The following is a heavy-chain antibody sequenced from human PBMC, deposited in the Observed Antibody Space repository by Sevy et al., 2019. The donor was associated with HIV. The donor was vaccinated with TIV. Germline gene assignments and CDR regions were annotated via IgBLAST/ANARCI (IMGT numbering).Heavy chain of an antibody. CDR2: ISYDGSNK. CDR1: GFTFSSYA. D-gene: IGHD4-17*01. J-gene: IGHJ4*02. CDR3: ARDLRTVTNYFDY. V-gene: IGHV3-30-3*01. Sequence: GGSLRLSCAASGFTFSSYAMHWVRQAPGKGLEWVAVISYDGSNKYYADSVKDRFTISRDNSKNTLYLQMNSLRAEDTAVYYCARDLRTVTNYFDYWGQGTLVTVSS.